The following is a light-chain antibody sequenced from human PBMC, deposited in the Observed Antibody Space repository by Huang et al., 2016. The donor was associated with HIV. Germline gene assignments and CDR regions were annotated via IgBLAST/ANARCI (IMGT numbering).Light chain of an antibody. CDR2: AAS. J-gene: IGKJ2*01. V-gene: IGKV1-39*01. Sequence: DIQMTQSPSSLSASVGDRVIITCRASQSITNYLNWYQQKPGKAPQLLIYAASSLQSGVPSRFSGSGSETDFTLTISSLQPEDFATYYCQQSYTTPYTFGQGTKLEI. CDR3: QQSYTTPYT. CDR1: QSITNY.